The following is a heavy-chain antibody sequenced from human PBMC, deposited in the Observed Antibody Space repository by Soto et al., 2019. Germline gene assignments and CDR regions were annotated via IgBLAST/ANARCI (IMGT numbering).Heavy chain of an antibody. CDR2: ISSNGVGT. CDR3: AKAGQHHFYGMDV. J-gene: IGHJ6*02. V-gene: IGHV3-64*04. Sequence: GGSLRLSCAASGFTLSGYAMDWVRQAPGKGLEYVSGISSNGVGTYYANSVQGRFTISRDNSKNTLYLQMNSLRAEDTAVYYCAKAGQHHFYGMDVWGQGTRSPS. D-gene: IGHD6-13*01. CDR1: GFTLSGYA.